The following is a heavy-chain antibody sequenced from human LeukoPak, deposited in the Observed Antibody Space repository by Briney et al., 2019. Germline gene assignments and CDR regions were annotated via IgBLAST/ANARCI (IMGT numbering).Heavy chain of an antibody. CDR3: ATDPGEIVPAAKGPRGDYCYGMDV. Sequence: ASVKVSCKASGYTFASYAMHWVRQAPGQRLEWMGWINAGNGNTKYSQIFQGRVIITRYTSASTAYMELSSLRSEDTAVYYCATDPGEIVPAAKGPRGDYCYGMDVWGQGTTVTVSS. D-gene: IGHD2-2*01. CDR1: GYTFASYA. J-gene: IGHJ6*02. V-gene: IGHV1-3*01. CDR2: INAGNGNT.